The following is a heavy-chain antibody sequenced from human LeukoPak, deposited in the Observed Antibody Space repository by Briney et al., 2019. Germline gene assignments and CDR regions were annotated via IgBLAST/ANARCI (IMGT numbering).Heavy chain of an antibody. V-gene: IGHV3-11*05. CDR3: AKDSRTAGNNYELVY. J-gene: IGHJ4*02. CDR1: GSTFSDFY. Sequence: GGSLRLSCAASGSTFSDFYMSWVRQAPGKGLEWVSYISGSSDFTNHADSVKGRFTISRDNAKNSLYLQMDSLRAEDTAVYYCAKDSRTAGNNYELVYWGQGTLVSVSS. D-gene: IGHD5-24*01. CDR2: ISGSSDFT.